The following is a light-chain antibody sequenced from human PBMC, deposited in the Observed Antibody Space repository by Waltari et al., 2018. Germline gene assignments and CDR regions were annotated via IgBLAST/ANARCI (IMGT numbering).Light chain of an antibody. Sequence: QSVLTQPPSASGTPGQRVLLPCSGSSSNLGSNYVYWYQQIPGTAPKRLIYKNDQRPSGVPDRFSGSKSGTSASLAISGIRSEDEADYFCASWDGSLSGRVFGGGTKLTVL. CDR2: KND. CDR3: ASWDGSLSGRV. J-gene: IGLJ3*02. V-gene: IGLV1-47*01. CDR1: SSNLGSNY.